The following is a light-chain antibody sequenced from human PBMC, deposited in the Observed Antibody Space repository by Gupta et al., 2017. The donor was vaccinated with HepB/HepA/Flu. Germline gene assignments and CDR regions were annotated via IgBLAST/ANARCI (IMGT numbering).Light chain of an antibody. CDR1: ASDIGDPLY. V-gene: IGLV2-11*01. J-gene: IGLJ1*01. Sequence: QSALTQPRSVSGSPGQTITISCTGSASDIGDPLYVSWYQQHSGDPPRLIIFDGRQRPSGAPNRFSGSRTATTASLTISGIQTDDEDHYHCCTYSAKSFVFGMGT. CDR2: DGR. CDR3: CTYSAKSFV.